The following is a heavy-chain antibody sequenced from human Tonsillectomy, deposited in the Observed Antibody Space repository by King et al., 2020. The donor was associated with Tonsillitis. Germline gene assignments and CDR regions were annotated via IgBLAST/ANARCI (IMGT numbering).Heavy chain of an antibody. CDR2: IKQDGSEK. CDR3: ARGPEHQLPNNWFDP. J-gene: IGHJ5*02. D-gene: IGHD2-2*01. CDR1: GFTFSSYW. Sequence: VQLVESGGGLVQPGGSLRLSCAASGFTFSSYWMNWVRQAPGKGLEWVANIKQDGSEKYYVDSVKGRFTISRDNAKNSLYLQMNSLRAEDTAVYYCARGPEHQLPNNWFDPWGQGPLVTVSS. V-gene: IGHV3-7*01.